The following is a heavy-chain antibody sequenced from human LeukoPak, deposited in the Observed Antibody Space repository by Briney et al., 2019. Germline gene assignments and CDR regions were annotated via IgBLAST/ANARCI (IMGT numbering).Heavy chain of an antibody. CDR3: ARRRLYDSSIFWNFDL. CDR2: MNHSGST. J-gene: IGHJ2*01. V-gene: IGHV4-34*01. Sequence: NPSETLSLTCAVYGGSYIGYYWSWIRQSPGKGMEWIGEMNHSGSTNYNPSLKSRVTISVDTSKNQFSLKLSSVTAADTAVYYCARRRLYDSSIFWNFDLWGRGTLATVSS. D-gene: IGHD6-6*01. CDR1: GGSYIGYY.